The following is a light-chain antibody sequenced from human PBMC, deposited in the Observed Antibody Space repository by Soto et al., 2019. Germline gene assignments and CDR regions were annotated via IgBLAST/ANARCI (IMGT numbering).Light chain of an antibody. CDR2: EVS. CDR1: SSDVGGYDS. CDR3: SSYTSSSTVGV. J-gene: IGLJ2*01. Sequence: QSALTQPASVSGSPGQSITISCTGTSSDVGGYDSVSWYQQHPGKAPKLIIYEVSNRPSGVSSRFSGSKSGNTASLTISGLQATDGAAYYISSYTSSSTVGVFGGGTKVTVL. V-gene: IGLV2-14*01.